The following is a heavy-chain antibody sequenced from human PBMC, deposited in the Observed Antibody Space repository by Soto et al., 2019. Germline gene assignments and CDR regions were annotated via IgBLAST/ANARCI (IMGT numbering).Heavy chain of an antibody. V-gene: IGHV1-24*01. D-gene: IGHD3-3*01. J-gene: IGHJ4*02. CDR3: ATVPLGFLEWLPKFDY. CDR2: FDTEDGET. CDR1: GYTLTELS. Sequence: ASVKVSCKASGYTLTELSMHWVRQAPGKGLEWMGGFDTEDGETIYAQKFQGRVTMTEDTSTDTAYMELSSLRSEDTAVYYCATVPLGFLEWLPKFDYWGQGTLVTVSS.